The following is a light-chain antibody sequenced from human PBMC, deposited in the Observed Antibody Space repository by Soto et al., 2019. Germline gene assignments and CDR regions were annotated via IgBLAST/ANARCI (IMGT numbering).Light chain of an antibody. Sequence: QSALTQPASVSGSPGQSITIFCTGTSSDVGGYNYVSWYQQHPGKAPKLIIYEVSNRPSGVSNRFSGSKSGDTASLTISGLHAEDEADYYCSSYTSSSTLYVFGTGTKVTVL. CDR3: SSYTSSSTLYV. CDR1: SSDVGGYNY. CDR2: EVS. V-gene: IGLV2-14*01. J-gene: IGLJ1*01.